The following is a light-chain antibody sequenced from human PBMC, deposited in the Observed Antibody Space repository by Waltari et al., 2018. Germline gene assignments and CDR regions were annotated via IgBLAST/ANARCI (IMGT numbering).Light chain of an antibody. J-gene: IGKJ5*01. V-gene: IGKV3-11*01. CDR3: QQRYRWVT. CDR2: DAS. CDR1: QSISTY. Sequence: EIWLTQAPAALSLSPGERATLSCRASQSISTYLAWYQQKPGQPPRLLIYDASRRATGISARFRGSGSGTDFTLTISSLEPEDFAVYYCQQRYRWVTFGQGTRLEIK.